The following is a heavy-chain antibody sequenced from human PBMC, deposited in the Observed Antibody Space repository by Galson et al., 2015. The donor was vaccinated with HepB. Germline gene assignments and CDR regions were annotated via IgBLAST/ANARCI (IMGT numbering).Heavy chain of an antibody. CDR2: IYYSGSI. V-gene: IGHV4-39*07. CDR1: GGSISSSTYN. D-gene: IGHD3-22*01. Sequence: LSLTCTVSGGSISSSTYNWGWIRQPPGKGLEWIGSIYYSGSIYYNPSLKSRITISVDTSKNQFSLRLSSVTAADTAVYYCASQFDRSGYYWGWGQGTLVTVSS. CDR3: ASQFDRSGYYWG. J-gene: IGHJ4*02.